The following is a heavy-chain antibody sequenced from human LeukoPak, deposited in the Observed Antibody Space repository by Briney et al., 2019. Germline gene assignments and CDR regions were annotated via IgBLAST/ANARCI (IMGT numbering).Heavy chain of an antibody. CDR1: GGTFSSYA. CDR2: IIPILGIA. Sequence: GASVKVSCKASGGTFSSYAISWVRQAPGQGLEWMGRIIPILGIANYAQKFQGRVTITADKSTSTAYMELSSLRSEDTAVYYCARVRSIKKYYYDSSGTLYICFAPGGQETLVTVSS. J-gene: IGHJ5*02. CDR3: ARVRSIKKYYYDSSGTLYICFAP. V-gene: IGHV1-69*04. D-gene: IGHD3-22*01.